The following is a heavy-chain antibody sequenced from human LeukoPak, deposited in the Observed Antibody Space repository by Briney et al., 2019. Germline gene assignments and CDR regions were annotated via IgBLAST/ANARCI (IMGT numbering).Heavy chain of an antibody. CDR3: ARDRGYQMVDP. D-gene: IGHD5-12*01. CDR2: INCDGSST. V-gene: IGHV3-74*01. Sequence: GGSLRLSCTASGFTFSPYWMHWVRQAPGKGLVWVSRINCDGSSTDYAVSVRGRFTISRDNAKNTLYLQMNSLTAEDTAVYYCARDRGYQMVDPWGQGTLVTVSS. J-gene: IGHJ5*02. CDR1: GFTFSPYW.